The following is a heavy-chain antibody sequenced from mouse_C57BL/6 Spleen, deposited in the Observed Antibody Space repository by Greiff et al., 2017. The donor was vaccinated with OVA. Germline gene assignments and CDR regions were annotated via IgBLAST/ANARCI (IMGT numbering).Heavy chain of an antibody. CDR1: GYAFSSSW. CDR3: ARWGYYCGSTYFDY. Sequence: VQLQQSGPELVKPGASVKISCKASGYAFSSSWMNWVKQRPGKGLEWIGRIYPGDGDTNYNGKFKGKATLTADKSSSTAYMQLSSLTSEDSAVYFCARWGYYCGSTYFDYWGQGTTLTVSS. CDR2: IYPGDGDT. D-gene: IGHD1-1*01. V-gene: IGHV1-82*01. J-gene: IGHJ2*01.